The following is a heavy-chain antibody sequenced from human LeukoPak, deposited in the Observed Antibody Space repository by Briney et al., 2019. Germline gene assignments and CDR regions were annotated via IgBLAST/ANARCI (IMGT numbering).Heavy chain of an antibody. CDR1: GGSISSYC. CDR3: ARHRSSRDGYNIDY. Sequence: SETLSLTCTVSGGSISSYCWSWIRQPPGKGLEWIGYFYYSGNTNYNPSLKSRVTISIDTSKNQFSLKLTSVTAADTAVYYCARHRSSRDGYNIDYWGQGTLVTVSS. J-gene: IGHJ4*02. D-gene: IGHD5-24*01. V-gene: IGHV4-59*08. CDR2: FYYSGNT.